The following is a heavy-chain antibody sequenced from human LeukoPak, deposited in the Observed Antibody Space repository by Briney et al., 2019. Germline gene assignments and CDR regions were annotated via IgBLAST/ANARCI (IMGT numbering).Heavy chain of an antibody. CDR2: ISWNSDNI. Sequence: GGSLRLSCAASGFPFSSYAMHWVRQVPGKGLEWVSGISWNSDNIGYADSVKGRFTTSRDNAKNSLYLQMNSLRAEDTALYYCAINGGGDSGYGNFDYWGQGNLVTVSS. D-gene: IGHD5-12*01. CDR3: AINGGGDSGYGNFDY. V-gene: IGHV3-9*01. CDR1: GFPFSSYA. J-gene: IGHJ4*02.